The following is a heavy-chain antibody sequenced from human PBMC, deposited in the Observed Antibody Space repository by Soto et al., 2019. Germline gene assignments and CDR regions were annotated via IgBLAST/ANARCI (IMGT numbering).Heavy chain of an antibody. V-gene: IGHV5-51*01. J-gene: IGHJ6*02. CDR3: ARHPGGYSGYDMIPNYYYYGMDV. Sequence: GESLKISCKGSGYSFTSYWIGWVRQMPGKGLEWMGIIYPGDSDTRYSPSFQGQVTISADKSISTAYLQWSSLKASDTAMYYCARHPGGYSGYDMIPNYYYYGMDVWGQGTTVTVS. D-gene: IGHD5-12*01. CDR2: IYPGDSDT. CDR1: GYSFTSYW.